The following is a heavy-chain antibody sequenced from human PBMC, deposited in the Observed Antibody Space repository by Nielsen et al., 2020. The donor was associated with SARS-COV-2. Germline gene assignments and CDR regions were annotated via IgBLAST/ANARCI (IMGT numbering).Heavy chain of an antibody. J-gene: IGHJ4*02. CDR2: MYTSGTS. CDR1: GGSISPNY. V-gene: IGHV4-4*07. CDR3: ARGFDY. Sequence: SETLSLTCTVSGGSISPNYWSWIRQPAGKGLEWIGRMYTSGTSNYNPSLRSRVTISVDTSKNQFSLKLSSVTAADTAVYYCARGFDYWGQGTLVTVSS.